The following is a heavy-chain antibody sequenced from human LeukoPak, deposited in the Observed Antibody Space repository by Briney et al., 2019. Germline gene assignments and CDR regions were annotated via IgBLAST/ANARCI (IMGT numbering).Heavy chain of an antibody. CDR3: ARDFWEHSGYDYSFDY. D-gene: IGHD5-12*01. CDR2: ISYDGSNK. Sequence: QPGRSLRPSCAASGFTFSSYAMHWVRQAPGKGLEWVAVISYDGSNKYYADSVKGRFTISRDNSKNTLYLQMNSLRAEDTAVYYCARDFWEHSGYDYSFDYWGQGTLVTVSS. CDR1: GFTFSSYA. J-gene: IGHJ4*02. V-gene: IGHV3-30-3*01.